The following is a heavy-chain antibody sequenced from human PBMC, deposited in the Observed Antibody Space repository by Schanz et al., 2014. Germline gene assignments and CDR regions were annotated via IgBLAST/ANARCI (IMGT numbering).Heavy chain of an antibody. J-gene: IGHJ3*01. CDR3: VRDAGRDGYNLAFDV. D-gene: IGHD1-1*01. V-gene: IGHV3-21*02. CDR1: GFTVSAYS. CDR2: ISSSGGHI. Sequence: EVQVVESGGGLVRPGGSLRLSCSGFTVSAYSANWVRQAPGKGLEWVSSISSSGGHIYYADSVKGRFTITRDIAKNSLSLQMNSLRAEDTAVYYCVRDAGRDGYNLAFDVWGQGTLVTVSS.